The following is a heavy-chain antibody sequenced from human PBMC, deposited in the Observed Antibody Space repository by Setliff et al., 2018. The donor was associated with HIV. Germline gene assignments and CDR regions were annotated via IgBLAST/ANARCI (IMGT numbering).Heavy chain of an antibody. D-gene: IGHD3-10*01. Sequence: ASVKVSCKASGYTFTTYYIHWVRQTPGQGLEWMGIINCSGGDTSYAQGFQDRITMTRDTSTSTVYLQMNTLRADDTAVYYCLRGDARDYWGQGTLVTVSS. CDR2: INCSGGDT. J-gene: IGHJ4*02. CDR3: LRGDARDY. V-gene: IGHV1-46*01. CDR1: GYTFTTYY.